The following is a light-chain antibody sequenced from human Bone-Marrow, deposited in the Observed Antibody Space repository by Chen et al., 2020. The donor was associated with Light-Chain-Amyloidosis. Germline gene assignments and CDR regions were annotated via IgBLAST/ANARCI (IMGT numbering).Light chain of an antibody. Sequence: HSILIQPPSASGTAGQWGTMSCSGTSSNIGKNHVYWYQQFPGMAPKLLIYVSDQRSSGVPDRFSASKSGISASLAINGLRSEDEADYYCAAWDDSLTGPVFGGGTKLTVL. J-gene: IGLJ3*02. CDR3: AAWDDSLTGPV. V-gene: IGLV1-47*01. CDR2: VSD. CDR1: SSNIGKNH.